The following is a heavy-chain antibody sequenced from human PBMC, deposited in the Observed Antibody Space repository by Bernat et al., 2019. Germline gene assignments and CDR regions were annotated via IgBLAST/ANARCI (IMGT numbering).Heavy chain of an antibody. Sequence: QLQLQESGPGLVKPSETLSLTCTVSGGSISSSRYCWGWIRQPPGKGLERIGSIYYSGSSYYNPSLKSRLTISVDTSKNQFSLTLSSVTAADTAVYYCARPPGWDYGGYFWYFDLWGRGTLVTVSS. CDR1: GGSISSSRYC. V-gene: IGHV4-39*01. J-gene: IGHJ2*01. D-gene: IGHD4-23*01. CDR2: IYYSGSS. CDR3: ARPPGWDYGGYFWYFDL.